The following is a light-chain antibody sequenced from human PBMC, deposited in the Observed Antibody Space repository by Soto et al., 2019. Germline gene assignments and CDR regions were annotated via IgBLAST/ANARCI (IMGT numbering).Light chain of an antibody. CDR1: QGSRNE. CDR3: LQDYDYPRT. CDR2: AAS. J-gene: IGKJ1*01. V-gene: IGKV1-6*01. Sequence: AIQMTQSPSSLSASVGDRVTITCRASQGSRNELSWFQQRPGNAPTLLITAASRLQSGVPSRFSGRGSGTDFTLTISSLQPEDFATYYCLQDYDYPRTVGQGTKVDIK.